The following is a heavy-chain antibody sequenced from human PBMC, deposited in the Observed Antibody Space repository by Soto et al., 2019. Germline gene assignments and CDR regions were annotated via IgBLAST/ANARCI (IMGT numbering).Heavy chain of an antibody. CDR3: ASAIVRGGKYYFDY. Sequence: PGESLKISCKGSGYSFTNYWIGWVRQMPGKGLEWMGIIYPGNSDTRYSPSFQGQATISVDKSISTAYLQWSSLKASDTAMYYCASAIVRGGKYYFDYWGQGTLVTVSS. D-gene: IGHD3-10*01. V-gene: IGHV5-51*01. CDR2: IYPGNSDT. CDR1: GYSFTNYW. J-gene: IGHJ4*02.